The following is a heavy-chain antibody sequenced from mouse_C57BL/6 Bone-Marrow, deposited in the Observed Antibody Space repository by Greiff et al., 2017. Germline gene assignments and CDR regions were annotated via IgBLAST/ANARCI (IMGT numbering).Heavy chain of an antibody. CDR3: ARDHGSWFAY. V-gene: IGHV7-3*01. CDR2: IKNKANGYTT. CDR1: GFTFTDYY. J-gene: IGHJ3*01. D-gene: IGHD1-1*01. Sequence: DVMLVESGGGLVQPGGSLSLSCAASGFTFTDYYMSWVRQPPGKALEWLGFIKNKANGYTTEYSASVKGRFTISRDNSQSILYLQMNALRAEDRATYYCARDHGSWFAYWGQGTLVTVSA.